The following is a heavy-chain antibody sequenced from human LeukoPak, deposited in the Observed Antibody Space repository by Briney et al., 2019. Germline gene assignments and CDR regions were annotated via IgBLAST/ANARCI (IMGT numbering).Heavy chain of an antibody. Sequence: SETLSLTCTVSGGSITSSNYYWGWIRQPPGKGLEWIGSFYYSGSTNYNPSLKSRVNISVDTSKNQFSLKLSSVTAADTAVYYCVYYYGSGSVEYWGQGTLVTVSS. D-gene: IGHD3-10*01. CDR2: FYYSGST. CDR3: VYYYGSGSVEY. J-gene: IGHJ4*02. CDR1: GGSITSSNYY. V-gene: IGHV4-39*01.